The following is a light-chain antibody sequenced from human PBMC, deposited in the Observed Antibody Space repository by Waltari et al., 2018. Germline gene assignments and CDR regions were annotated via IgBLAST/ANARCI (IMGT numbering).Light chain of an antibody. Sequence: DIVMTQSPYSLAASLGERATINCKSSQSLLYSSNNKNYLAWYQQKPGQPPKLLIYWASTRESGVPDRFTGSGSGTDFTLTISSLQAEDVAVYYCQQYYTTLWTFGQGTKVEIK. CDR3: QQYYTTLWT. CDR1: QSLLYSSNNKNY. CDR2: WAS. J-gene: IGKJ1*01. V-gene: IGKV4-1*01.